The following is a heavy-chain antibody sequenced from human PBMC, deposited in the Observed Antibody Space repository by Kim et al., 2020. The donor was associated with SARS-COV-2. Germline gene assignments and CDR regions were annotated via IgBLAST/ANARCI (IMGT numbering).Heavy chain of an antibody. CDR3: ARDHYVWGSYRYGGWFDP. Sequence: ASVKVSCKASGYTFTSYYMHWVRQAPGQGLEWMGIINPSGGSTSYAQKFQGRVTMTRDTSTSTVYMELSSLRPEDTAVYYCARDHYVWGSYRYGGWFDPWGQGTLVTVSS. D-gene: IGHD3-16*02. J-gene: IGHJ5*02. V-gene: IGHV1-46*01. CDR1: GYTFTSYY. CDR2: INPSGGST.